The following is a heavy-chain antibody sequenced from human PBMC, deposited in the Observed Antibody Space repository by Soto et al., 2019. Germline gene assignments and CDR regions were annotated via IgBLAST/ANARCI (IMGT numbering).Heavy chain of an antibody. D-gene: IGHD6-13*01. V-gene: IGHV3-30*18. CDR1: GFTFRNYG. J-gene: IGHJ4*02. Sequence: VGSRRLSCAASGFTFRNYGMHWVRQAPGKGLEWVAVISHDGSDKYYADSMKGRFIISRDNSENTLFLNMNSLKPEDTAVYYCAKENQHLVHDYWGQGTLVTVSS. CDR2: ISHDGSDK. CDR3: AKENQHLVHDY.